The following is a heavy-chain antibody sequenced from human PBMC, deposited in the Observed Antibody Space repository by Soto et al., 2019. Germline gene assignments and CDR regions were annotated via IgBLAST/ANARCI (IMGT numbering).Heavy chain of an antibody. D-gene: IGHD3-22*01. CDR1: GFSLSTSGMC. CDR3: ARIRRNYYDRPGHFDY. CDR2: IDWDDDK. J-gene: IGHJ4*02. V-gene: IGHV2-70*01. Sequence: SGPTLVNPTQTLTLTCTFSGFSLSTSGMCVSWIRQPPGKALEWLALIDWDDDKYYSTSLKTRLTISKDTSKDQVVLTMTNMDPVDTATYYCARIRRNYYDRPGHFDYWGQGTLVTVSS.